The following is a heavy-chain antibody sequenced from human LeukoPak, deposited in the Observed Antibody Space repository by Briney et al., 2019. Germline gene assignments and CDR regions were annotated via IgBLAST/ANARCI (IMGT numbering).Heavy chain of an antibody. CDR1: GGSFSGYY. CDR3: ARKSSVTTVINWFDP. CDR2: INHSGST. V-gene: IGHV4-34*01. Sequence: PSETLSLTCAVYGGSFSGYYWSWIRQPPGKGLEWIGEINHSGSTNYNPSFKSRVTISVDTSRNQFSLKLSSVTAADTAVYYCARKSSVTTVINWFDPWGQGTLVTVSS. D-gene: IGHD4-17*01. J-gene: IGHJ5*02.